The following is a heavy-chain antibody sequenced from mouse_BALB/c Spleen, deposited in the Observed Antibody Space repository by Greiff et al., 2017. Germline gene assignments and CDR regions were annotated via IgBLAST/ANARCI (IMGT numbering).Heavy chain of an antibody. Sequence: EVKLQESGPGLVKPSQSLSLTCTVTGYSITSDYAWNWIRQFPGNKLEWMGYISYSGSTSYNPSLKSRISITRDTSKNQFFLQLNSVTTEDTATYYCARSYYGNPFDYWGQGTTLTVSS. D-gene: IGHD2-1*01. CDR3: ARSYYGNPFDY. CDR1: GYSITSDYA. J-gene: IGHJ2*01. CDR2: ISYSGST. V-gene: IGHV3-2*02.